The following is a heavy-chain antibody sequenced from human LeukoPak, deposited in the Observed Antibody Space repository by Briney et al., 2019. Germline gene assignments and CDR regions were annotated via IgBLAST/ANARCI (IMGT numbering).Heavy chain of an antibody. Sequence: GGSLRLSCAASGFTFSSYAMSWVRQAPGKGLEWVSAISGSGGSTYYADSVKGRFTISRDNSKNTLFLQMNSLRAEDMAVYYCARIEWERLGRAFDIWGQGTMVTVSS. CDR2: ISGSGGST. CDR3: ARIEWERLGRAFDI. V-gene: IGHV3-23*01. CDR1: GFTFSSYA. D-gene: IGHD1-26*01. J-gene: IGHJ3*02.